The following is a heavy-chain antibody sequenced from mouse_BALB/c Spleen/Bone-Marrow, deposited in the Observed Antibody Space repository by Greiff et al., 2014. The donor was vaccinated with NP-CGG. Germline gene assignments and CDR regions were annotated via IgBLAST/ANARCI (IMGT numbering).Heavy chain of an antibody. D-gene: IGHD6-1*01. CDR1: DYTLTSYW. J-gene: IGHJ4*01. CDR2: IDPSNSET. CDR3: ARTFQPRRAMDY. V-gene: IGHV1-74*01. Sequence: QVHVKQSGPELVRPGASVKMSCKASDYTLTSYWMHWVKQRPGQGLEWIGMIDPSNSETRLNQKFKDKATLNVDKSSNTAYMHLSSLTSEDSAVYYCARTFQPRRAMDYWGQGSSVTVSP.